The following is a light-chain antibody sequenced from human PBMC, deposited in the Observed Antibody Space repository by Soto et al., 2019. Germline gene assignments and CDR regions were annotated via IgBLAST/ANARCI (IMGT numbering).Light chain of an antibody. CDR2: RNH. V-gene: IGLV1-44*01. Sequence: QSVLTQSPSASVTPGQRVTISCSGSRSNIGTYAVNWYQQLPGAAPTLLIFRNHQRPSGVPDRFSGSKSGTSASLAISVPQSEDEADYYCAAWDDSLRAVVFGGGTKLTVL. CDR3: AAWDDSLRAVV. CDR1: RSNIGTYA. J-gene: IGLJ2*01.